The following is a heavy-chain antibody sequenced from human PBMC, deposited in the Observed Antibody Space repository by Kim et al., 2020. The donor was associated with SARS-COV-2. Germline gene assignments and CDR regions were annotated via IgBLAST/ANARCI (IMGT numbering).Heavy chain of an antibody. Sequence: GESLKISCKGSGYIFANNWIAWVRQMPGKGLEWMGSIYPDDSETKYSPSFQGQVTMSADKSISTAYLQWRSLKASDTAMYYCSRLVVGAAPSSFYFKDWGQGTLVSVSS. CDR2: IYPDDSET. D-gene: IGHD2-15*01. CDR1: GYIFANNW. J-gene: IGHJ4*02. CDR3: SRLVVGAAPSSFYFKD. V-gene: IGHV5-51*01.